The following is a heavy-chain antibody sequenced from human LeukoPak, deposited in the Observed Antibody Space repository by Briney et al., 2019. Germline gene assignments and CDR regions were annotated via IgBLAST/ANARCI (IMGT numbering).Heavy chain of an antibody. V-gene: IGHV4-39*07. J-gene: IGHJ3*02. D-gene: IGHD2-21*02. Sequence: GSLRLSCAASGFTVSSNYMSWVRQAPGKGLEWIGSIYYSGSPYYNPSLKSRVTISVDTSKNQFSLKLSSVTAADTAVYYCARDRNGDQRANAFDIWGQGTMVTVSS. CDR3: ARDRNGDQRANAFDI. CDR2: IYYSGSP. CDR1: GFTVSSNY.